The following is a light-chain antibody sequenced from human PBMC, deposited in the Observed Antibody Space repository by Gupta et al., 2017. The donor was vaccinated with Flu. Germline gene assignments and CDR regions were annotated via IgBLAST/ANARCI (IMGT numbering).Light chain of an antibody. J-gene: IGKJ1*01. CDR3: QQSYGTPWT. V-gene: IGKV1-39*01. CDR2: AAS. Sequence: DIQMTQPPSSLSASVGDRVTISCRASQSIRSYLNWYQQKPGKAPKPLIYAASTLQSGVPSRFSGSGSGTDFTLTISSLQPEDFATYYCQQSYGTPWTFGQGTKVEVK. CDR1: QSIRSY.